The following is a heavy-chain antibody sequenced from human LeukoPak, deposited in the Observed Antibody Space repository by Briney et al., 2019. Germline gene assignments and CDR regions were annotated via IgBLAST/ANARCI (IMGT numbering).Heavy chain of an antibody. CDR1: GGSISSGGYY. CDR2: IYYSGST. D-gene: IGHD3-3*01. Sequence: PSETLSLTCTVSGGSISSGGYYWSWIRQHPGKGLEWIGYIYYSGSTYYNPSLKSRVTISVDTSKNQFSLKLSSVTAADTAVYYCARGVATIFGVVGSYNWFDPWGQGTLVTVSS. CDR3: ARGVATIFGVVGSYNWFDP. V-gene: IGHV4-31*03. J-gene: IGHJ5*02.